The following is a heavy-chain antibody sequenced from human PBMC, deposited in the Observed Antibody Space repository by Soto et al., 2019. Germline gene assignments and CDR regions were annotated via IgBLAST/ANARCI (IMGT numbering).Heavy chain of an antibody. CDR2: IKSKTDGGTT. Sequence: GGSLRLSCAASGFTFSSYWMTWVRQAPGKGLEWVGRIKSKTDGGTTDYAAPVKGRFTISRDDSKNTLYLQMNSLKTEDTAVYYCTTVGAARPSGYYYYGMDVWGQGTTVTVSS. CDR1: GFTFSSYW. V-gene: IGHV3-15*01. D-gene: IGHD6-6*01. CDR3: TTVGAARPSGYYYYGMDV. J-gene: IGHJ6*02.